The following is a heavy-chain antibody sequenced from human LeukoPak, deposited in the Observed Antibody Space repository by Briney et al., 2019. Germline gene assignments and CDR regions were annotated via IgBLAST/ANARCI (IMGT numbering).Heavy chain of an antibody. Sequence: SETLSLTCTVSRGSITSGSYYWSWIRQPAGKGLEWIGRISTSGSTNYNPSLKSRVTISVDTSKNQFSLKLRSVTAADTAVYYCARGGTWPYVRSRNWLDPWGQGTLVTVSS. V-gene: IGHV4-61*02. CDR2: ISTSGST. J-gene: IGHJ5*02. D-gene: IGHD1-1*01. CDR3: ARGGTWPYVRSRNWLDP. CDR1: RGSITSGSYY.